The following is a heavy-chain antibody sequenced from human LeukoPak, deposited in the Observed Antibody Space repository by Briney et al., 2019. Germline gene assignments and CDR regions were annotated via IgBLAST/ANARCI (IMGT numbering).Heavy chain of an antibody. CDR3: ALRRLTSAQIIEDNWFDP. CDR2: TYYSGRT. J-gene: IGHJ5*02. D-gene: IGHD2/OR15-2a*01. V-gene: IGHV4-61*08. CDR1: GGSVSSSGYS. Sequence: SETVSLTCTVSGGSVSSSGYSWNWIRQPPGKTLEWIGYTYYSGRTNYNPSLKSRVTISLDTSKNQFSLRLTSVTAADTAVYYCALRRLTSAQIIEDNWFDPWGQGTLVTVSS.